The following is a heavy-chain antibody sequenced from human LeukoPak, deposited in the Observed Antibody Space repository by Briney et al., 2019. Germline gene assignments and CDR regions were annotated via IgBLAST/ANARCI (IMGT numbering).Heavy chain of an antibody. CDR2: ISSSGSTI. CDR1: GFTFSDYY. D-gene: IGHD2-2*02. J-gene: IGHJ6*02. Sequence: GGSLRLSCAASGFTFSDYYMSWIRQAPGNGLEWVSYISSSGSTIYYADSVKGRFTISRDNAKNSLYLQMNSLRAEDTAVYYCARDFPVPAAIVQYYYYDMDVWGQGTTVTVSS. V-gene: IGHV3-11*01. CDR3: ARDFPVPAAIVQYYYYDMDV.